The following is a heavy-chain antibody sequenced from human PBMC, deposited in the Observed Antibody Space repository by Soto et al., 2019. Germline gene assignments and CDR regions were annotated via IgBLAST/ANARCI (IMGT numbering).Heavy chain of an antibody. D-gene: IGHD2-15*01. CDR1: GFTFSDYY. CDR3: VRGGGGGLFDP. CDR2: ISPGSRYP. V-gene: IGHV3-11*06. Sequence: QVQLVESGGGLVTPGGSLRLSCASSGFTFSDYYMSWIRQAPGKGLEWLSYISPGSRYPAYADSVKGRFTISRDNARRSLSLQMNSLTVDDKAIYYCVRGGGGGLFDPWGQGSMVTVSS. J-gene: IGHJ5*02.